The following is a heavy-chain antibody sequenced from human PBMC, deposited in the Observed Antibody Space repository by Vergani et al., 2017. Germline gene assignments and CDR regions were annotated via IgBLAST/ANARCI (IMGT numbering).Heavy chain of an antibody. D-gene: IGHD3-3*01. CDR2: IYYSGST. CDR1: GFTFSSYS. Sequence: VQLLESGGGLAQPGGSLRLSCAASGFTFSSYSMNWVRQAPGKGLEWIGYIYYSGSTNYNPSLKSRVTISVDTSKNQFSLKLSSVTAADTAVYYCARDREVIGGAYNWFDPWGQGTLVTVSS. J-gene: IGHJ5*02. CDR3: ARDREVIGGAYNWFDP. V-gene: IGHV4-59*01.